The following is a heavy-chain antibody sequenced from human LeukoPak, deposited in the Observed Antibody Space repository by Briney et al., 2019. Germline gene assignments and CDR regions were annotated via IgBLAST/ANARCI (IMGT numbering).Heavy chain of an antibody. D-gene: IGHD6-13*01. J-gene: IGHJ3*01. V-gene: IGHV3-23*01. CDR2: INTGGDRT. CDR1: GFTFRSYA. CDR3: ARGRWGDSSSWYGAG. Sequence: GGSLRLSCAASGFTFRSYAMTWVRQAPGKGLDWVSNINTGGDRTYYADSVKGRFTISRDNSKNTLYLQMNSLRAEDTAVYYCARGRWGDSSSWYGAGWGQGTMVTVSS.